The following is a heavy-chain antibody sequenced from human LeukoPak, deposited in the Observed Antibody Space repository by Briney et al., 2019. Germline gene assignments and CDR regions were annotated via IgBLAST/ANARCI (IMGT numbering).Heavy chain of an antibody. D-gene: IGHD2-15*01. CDR3: ARDLAVVVVVAKLHYYYYGMDV. J-gene: IGHJ6*02. V-gene: IGHV3-30-3*01. Sequence: PGGSLRLSCAASGFTFSSYAMHWVRQAPGKGLEWVAVISYDGSNKYYADSVKGRFTISRDNSKNTLYLQMNSLRAEDTAVYYCARDLAVVVVVAKLHYYYYGMDVWGQGTTVTVSS. CDR2: ISYDGSNK. CDR1: GFTFSSYA.